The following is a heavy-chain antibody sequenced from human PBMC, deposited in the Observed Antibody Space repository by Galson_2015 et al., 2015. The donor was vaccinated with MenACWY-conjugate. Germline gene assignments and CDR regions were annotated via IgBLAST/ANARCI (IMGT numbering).Heavy chain of an antibody. D-gene: IGHD3-10*01. CDR2: LSGSTGNI. V-gene: IGHV3-23*01. J-gene: IGHJ6*02. CDR1: GFTVSSNY. CDR3: AKEIAEYSHASGTWGSMDV. Sequence: SLRLSCAASGFTVSSNYMSWVRQAAGKGLGWVSALSGSTGNIFYADSVKGRFTISRDNSKNTLYLQMNSLRAEDTAIYYCAKEIAEYSHASGTWGSMDVWGQGTTVIVYS.